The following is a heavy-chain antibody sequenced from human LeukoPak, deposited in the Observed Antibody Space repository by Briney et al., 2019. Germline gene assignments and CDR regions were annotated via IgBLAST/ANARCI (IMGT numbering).Heavy chain of an antibody. CDR3: ARASYGANGVVGS. D-gene: IGHD2-8*01. CDR1: GFTFSTHG. CDR2: IWNDATNK. Sequence: GRSMRLSCAASGFTFSTHGMHWVRQAPGKGLEWVALIWNDATNKYYADSVKGRFIISRANSKSTLYLKMNSLRAEDTAVYYCARASYGANGVVGSWGQGTLVTVSS. V-gene: IGHV3-33*01. J-gene: IGHJ4*02.